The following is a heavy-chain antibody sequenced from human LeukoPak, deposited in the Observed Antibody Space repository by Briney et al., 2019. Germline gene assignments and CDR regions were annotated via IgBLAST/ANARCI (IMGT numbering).Heavy chain of an antibody. CDR3: TKTRGYSAYSNDG. J-gene: IGHJ4*02. D-gene: IGHD5-12*01. V-gene: IGHV3-23*01. Sequence: GGSLRLSCAASRFTFTSYAMSWVRQAPGKGLEWVSAISASGSGTYYADSVKGRFTISRDNSKNTLYLQMNSLRAEDTALYYCTKTRGYSAYSNDGWDQGTLVTVSS. CDR2: ISASGSGT. CDR1: RFTFTSYA.